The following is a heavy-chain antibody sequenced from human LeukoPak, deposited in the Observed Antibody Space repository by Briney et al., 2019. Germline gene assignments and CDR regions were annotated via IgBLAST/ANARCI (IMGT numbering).Heavy chain of an antibody. Sequence: PGGSLRLSCAASGLTSNNYAMSWVRQAPGKGLEWVAGISVSGGSTFYADSVKGRFSISRDNSKNTLILQMNSLRVEDTAVYYCAKALYDSTGDGYWGQGTLVTISS. D-gene: IGHD7-27*01. V-gene: IGHV3-23*01. CDR3: AKALYDSTGDGY. J-gene: IGHJ4*02. CDR1: GLTSNNYA. CDR2: ISVSGGST.